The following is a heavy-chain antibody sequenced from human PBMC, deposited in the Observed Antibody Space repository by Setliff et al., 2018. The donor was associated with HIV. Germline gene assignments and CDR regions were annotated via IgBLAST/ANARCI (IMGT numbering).Heavy chain of an antibody. V-gene: IGHV4-59*11. CDR1: GGSITPHY. D-gene: IGHD6-19*01. CDR3: ARQFPPYNSGAHYSDL. Sequence: SETLSLTCTVSGGSITPHYWSWIRQPPGKGLEWIGLIYYSGSTNYSPSLKSRVTISVDSSKNQFSLKLTSVTAADAAIYYCARQFPPYNSGAHYSDLWSQGTLVTVSS. J-gene: IGHJ5*02. CDR2: IYYSGST.